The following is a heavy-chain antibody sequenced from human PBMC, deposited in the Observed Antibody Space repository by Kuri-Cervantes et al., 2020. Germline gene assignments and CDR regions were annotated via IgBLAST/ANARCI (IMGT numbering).Heavy chain of an antibody. CDR1: GFTFDDYT. V-gene: IGHV3-74*01. CDR2: INSDGSST. D-gene: IGHD2-15*01. J-gene: IGHJ4*02. Sequence: GESLKISCAASGFTFDDYTMHWVRQAPGKGLEWVSRINSDGSSTSYADSVKGRFTISRDNAKNTLYLQMNILKTEDTAVYYCTTVVVVAAAPFDYWGQGTLVTVSS. CDR3: TTVVVVAAAPFDY.